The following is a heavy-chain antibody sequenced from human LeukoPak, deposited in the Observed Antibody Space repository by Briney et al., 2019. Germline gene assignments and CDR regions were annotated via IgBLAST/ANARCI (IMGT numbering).Heavy chain of an antibody. D-gene: IGHD3-22*01. CDR3: ARSRYYYDSSGYYYYFDY. CDR1: GFTFSSYA. V-gene: IGHV3-64*01. CDR2: ISSNGGST. Sequence: GGSLRLSCAASGFTFSSYAMHWVRQAPGKGLEYVSAISSNGGSTYYANSVKGRFTISRDNSKNTLYLQMNSLRAEDTAVYYCARSRYYYDSSGYYYYFDYWGQGTLVTVSS. J-gene: IGHJ4*02.